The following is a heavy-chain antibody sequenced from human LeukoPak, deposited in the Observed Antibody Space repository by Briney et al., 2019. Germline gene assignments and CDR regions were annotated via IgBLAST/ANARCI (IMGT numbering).Heavy chain of an antibody. D-gene: IGHD6-13*01. CDR3: ATIAAAGIWDAFDI. J-gene: IGHJ3*02. Sequence: ASVKVSCKASGYTFTSYDINWVRQATGQGLEWMGWMNPNSGNTGYAQKFQGRVTITRNTSISTAYMELSSLRSEDTAVYYCATIAAAGIWDAFDIWGQGTMVTVSS. CDR2: MNPNSGNT. CDR1: GYTFTSYD. V-gene: IGHV1-8*03.